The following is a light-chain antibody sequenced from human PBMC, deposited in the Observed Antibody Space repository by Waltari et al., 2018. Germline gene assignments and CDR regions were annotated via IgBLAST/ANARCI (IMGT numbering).Light chain of an antibody. CDR3: AAGDDNLNLWV. CDR2: SNK. J-gene: IGLJ3*02. CDR1: SSHIGSNL. V-gene: IGLV1-47*02. Sequence: QYVLTQPPSASETPGPRVSNSCSGSSSHIGSNLVYWYQHLPGTAPKLLLQSNKQRPLGVPYRISGSKSGTSASLAISWLRSEDEADYYCAAGDDNLNLWVFGGGTKLTVL.